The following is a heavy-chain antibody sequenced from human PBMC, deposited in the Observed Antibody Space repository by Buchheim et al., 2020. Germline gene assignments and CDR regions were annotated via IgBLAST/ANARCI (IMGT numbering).Heavy chain of an antibody. CDR2: IYHSGST. J-gene: IGHJ5*02. CDR1: GVSIISSNW. CDR3: AREACRGGTCQKWFDP. D-gene: IGHD2-15*01. V-gene: IGHV4-4*02. Sequence: QVQLQESGPGLVKPSGTLSLTCAVSGVSIISSNWWSWVRQPPGKGLEWIGKIYHSGSTNFNPSLKSRVTMSVDKSKNYFSLKMRSVTAADTAMYFCAREACRGGTCQKWFDPWGQGTL.